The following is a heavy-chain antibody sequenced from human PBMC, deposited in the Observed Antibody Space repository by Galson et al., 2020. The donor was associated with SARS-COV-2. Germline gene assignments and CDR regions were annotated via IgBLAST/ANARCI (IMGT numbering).Heavy chain of an antibody. CDR1: GFTFSSYS. CDR3: ARGPPIFGVYFDY. D-gene: IGHD3-3*01. CDR2: ISSSSSYI. V-gene: IGHV3-21*01. Sequence: GGSLRLSCAASGFTFSSYSMNWVRQAPGKGLEWVSSISSSSSYIYYADSVKGRFTISRDNAKNSLYLQMNSLRAEDTAVYYCARGPPIFGVYFDYWGQGTLVTVSS. J-gene: IGHJ4*02.